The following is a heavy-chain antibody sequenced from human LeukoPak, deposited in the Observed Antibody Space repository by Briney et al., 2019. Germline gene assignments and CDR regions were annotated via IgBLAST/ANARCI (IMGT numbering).Heavy chain of an antibody. J-gene: IGHJ6*03. V-gene: IGHV4-4*07. CDR3: ARDLPPLEAPHYMDV. CDR1: GGSISSYY. D-gene: IGHD5/OR15-5a*01. Sequence: PSETLSLTCTVSGGSISSYYWSWIRQPAGKGLEWIGRIYTSGSTNYNPSLKSRVTMSVDTSKNQFSLKLSSVTAADTAVYYCARDLPPLEAPHYMDVWGKGTTVTISS. CDR2: IYTSGST.